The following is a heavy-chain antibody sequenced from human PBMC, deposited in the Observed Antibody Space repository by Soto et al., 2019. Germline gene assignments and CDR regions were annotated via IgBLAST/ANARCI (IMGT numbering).Heavy chain of an antibody. D-gene: IGHD1-7*01. CDR2: ISSNGVST. CDR3: VRRVSGNYDY. CDR1: GFTFSSYD. J-gene: IGHJ4*02. Sequence: EVQLAESGGGMVQPGGSLRLSCVASGFTFSSYDMHWVRQAPGKGLEYVSSISSNGVSTYYGNSVKGRFTISRDNSKNTLYLQTGSLRAEDMAVYYCVRRVSGNYDYWGQGTLVTVS. V-gene: IGHV3-64*01.